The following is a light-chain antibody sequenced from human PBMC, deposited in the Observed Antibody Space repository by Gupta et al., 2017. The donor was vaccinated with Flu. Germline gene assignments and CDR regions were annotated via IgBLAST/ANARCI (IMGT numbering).Light chain of an antibody. CDR3: QQYGSSLGIT. V-gene: IGKV3-20*01. J-gene: IGKJ5*01. Sequence: EIVLTQSPGTLSLSPGERATLSCRASQSVSSSYLAWYQQKPGQAPRLLIYGASSRATGIPDRFSGSGSGTDFTLTISRLDPEDFAVYYCQQYGSSLGITFGQGTRLEIK. CDR1: QSVSSSY. CDR2: GAS.